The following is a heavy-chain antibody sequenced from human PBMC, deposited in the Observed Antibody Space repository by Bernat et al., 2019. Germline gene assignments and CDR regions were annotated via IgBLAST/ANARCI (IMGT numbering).Heavy chain of an antibody. Sequence: QVQLVQSGGEVKEPGASVKVSCKASGYPFTSYGITWVRQAPGQGLEWMGWISGENDNTNYAQSFQGRVTMTTDTSTSTAYMEVRSLRSDDTAVYYCARDYSFGRPLDFWGQGTLVTVSS. CDR1: GYPFTSYG. V-gene: IGHV1-18*01. D-gene: IGHD1-1*01. CDR2: ISGENDNT. J-gene: IGHJ4*02. CDR3: ARDYSFGRPLDF.